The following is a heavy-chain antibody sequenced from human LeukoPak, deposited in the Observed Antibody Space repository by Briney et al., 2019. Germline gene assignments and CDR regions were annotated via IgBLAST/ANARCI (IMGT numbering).Heavy chain of an antibody. CDR3: ARNDYGYYFDY. D-gene: IGHD4-17*01. J-gene: IGHJ4*02. V-gene: IGHV3-66*01. CDR2: IYNGGST. CDR1: GFTVSYNY. Sequence: GGSLRLSCAASGFTVSYNYMSWVRQAPGKGLDWVSVIYNGGSTYYADSVKGRFSISRDNSKNTLYLQMTSLRAEDTAMYYCARNDYGYYFDYWGQGTLVTVSS.